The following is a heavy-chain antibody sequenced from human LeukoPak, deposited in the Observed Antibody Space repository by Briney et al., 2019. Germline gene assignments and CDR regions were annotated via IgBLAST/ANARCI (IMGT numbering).Heavy chain of an antibody. V-gene: IGHV3-21*04. J-gene: IGHJ4*02. D-gene: IGHD3-10*01. CDR1: GFSFGAYT. Sequence: PGGSLRLSCAASGFSFGAYTMNWVRQAPGKGLEWVSSISSSSSYIYYADSVKGRFTISRDNAKNSLYLQMNSLRAEDTAVYYCARVFRMVRGVLDYWGQGTLVTVSS. CDR2: ISSSSSYI. CDR3: ARVFRMVRGVLDY.